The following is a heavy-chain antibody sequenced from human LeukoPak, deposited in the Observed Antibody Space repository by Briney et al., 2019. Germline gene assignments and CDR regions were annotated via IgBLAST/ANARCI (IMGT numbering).Heavy chain of an antibody. CDR1: GGTFSSYA. J-gene: IGHJ4*02. CDR3: ADTNRAAAGPGHFDH. CDR2: IIPIFGTA. D-gene: IGHD6-25*01. Sequence: PSVKVSCKASGGTFSSYAINWVRQAPGQGLEWMGMIIPIFGTAIYAQRFQGRVTITADESTSAAYMELSSLRSEDTAIYYCADTNRAAAGPGHFDHWGQGTLVSVSS. V-gene: IGHV1-69*13.